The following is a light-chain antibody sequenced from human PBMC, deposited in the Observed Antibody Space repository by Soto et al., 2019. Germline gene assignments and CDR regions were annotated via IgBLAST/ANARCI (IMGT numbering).Light chain of an antibody. Sequence: DIQMTQSPSTLPASVGDRVTITCRTSQSIGTWLAWYQQKSGSAPKLLIYEASKLQDGVPPRFSGSKSGTQFTLTISSLQPDDFATYYCQHYNGQIFTFGPGTKVDFK. CDR2: EAS. CDR3: QHYNGQIFT. CDR1: QSIGTW. J-gene: IGKJ3*01. V-gene: IGKV1-5*03.